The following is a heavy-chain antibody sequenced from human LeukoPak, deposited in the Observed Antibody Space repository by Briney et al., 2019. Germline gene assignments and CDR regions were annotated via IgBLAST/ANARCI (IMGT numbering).Heavy chain of an antibody. Sequence: ASVKVSCKASGYTFTGYYMHWVRQAPGQGLEWMGWINPNSGATDYAQKFQGRVTVTRDTSISTAYMELRRLKSDDTAVYYCARDFIGFWSGFDYWGQGSLVTVSS. J-gene: IGHJ4*02. D-gene: IGHD3-3*01. CDR3: ARDFIGFWSGFDY. CDR2: INPNSGAT. CDR1: GYTFTGYY. V-gene: IGHV1-2*02.